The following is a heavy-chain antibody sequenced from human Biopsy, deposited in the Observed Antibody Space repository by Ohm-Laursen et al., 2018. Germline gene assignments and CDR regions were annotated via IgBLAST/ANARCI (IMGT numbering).Heavy chain of an antibody. V-gene: IGHV3-23*01. J-gene: IGHJ5*01. CDR3: ARAGRYCSGGGCYSWFDS. D-gene: IGHD2-15*01. CDR2: ISGSGGST. CDR1: GFYFSNYA. Sequence: SLRLSCAASGFYFSNYAMSWVRQAPGKGLEWVSGISGSGGSTYYADSVKGRFTISRDNSKNTLYLQMNSLRAEDTALYYCARAGRYCSGGGCYSWFDSWGQGTLVTVSS.